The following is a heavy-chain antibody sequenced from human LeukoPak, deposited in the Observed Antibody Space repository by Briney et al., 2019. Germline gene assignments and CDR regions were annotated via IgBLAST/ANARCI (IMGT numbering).Heavy chain of an antibody. Sequence: GGSLRLSCEASGFSFTNTWMNWVRQAPGKGLAWVSYISSSGSTIYYSDSVKGRFTISRDNTKNSLYLQMNSLRAEDTAVYYCARDSIVDGAFDIWGQGTMVTVSS. D-gene: IGHD2-15*01. V-gene: IGHV3-48*04. CDR2: ISSSGSTI. CDR3: ARDSIVDGAFDI. CDR1: GFSFTNTW. J-gene: IGHJ3*02.